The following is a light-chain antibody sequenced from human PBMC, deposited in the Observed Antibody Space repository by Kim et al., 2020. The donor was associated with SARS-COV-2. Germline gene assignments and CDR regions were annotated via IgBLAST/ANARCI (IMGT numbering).Light chain of an antibody. V-gene: IGKV1-39*01. CDR1: QSISSY. Sequence: DIQMTQSPSSLSASVGDRVTITCRASQSISSYFNWYQQKPGKAPKLLIYAASSLQSGVPSRFSGSGSGTDFTLTISSLQPEDFATYYCQQSYSTPHFGQGTKLEI. J-gene: IGKJ2*01. CDR2: AAS. CDR3: QQSYSTPH.